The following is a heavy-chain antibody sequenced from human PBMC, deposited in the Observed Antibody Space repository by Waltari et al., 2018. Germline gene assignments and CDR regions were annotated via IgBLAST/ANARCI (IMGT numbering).Heavy chain of an antibody. V-gene: IGHV3-23*01. CDR3: AKDHGWYWDY. J-gene: IGHJ4*02. Sequence: EVQLLESGGGLVQPGGSLRLSCAASGFTFSSYAMSWVRQAQGKGLGVVSGISGSGGSTYYADSGKGRFTISRDNSKNTLYLQMNSLRAEDTAVYYCAKDHGWYWDYWGQGTLVTVSS. D-gene: IGHD6-19*01. CDR2: ISGSGGST. CDR1: GFTFSSYA.